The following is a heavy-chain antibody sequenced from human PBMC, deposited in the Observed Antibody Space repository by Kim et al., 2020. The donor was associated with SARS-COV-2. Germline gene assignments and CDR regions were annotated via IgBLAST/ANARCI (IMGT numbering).Heavy chain of an antibody. J-gene: IGHJ6*02. V-gene: IGHV1-69*01. CDR3: ARDSRRGARYYYGMDV. Sequence: KVQGRVTITADESTRTAYMELSSLRSEDTAVYYCARDSRRGARYYYGMDVWGQGTTVTVSS. D-gene: IGHD3-10*01.